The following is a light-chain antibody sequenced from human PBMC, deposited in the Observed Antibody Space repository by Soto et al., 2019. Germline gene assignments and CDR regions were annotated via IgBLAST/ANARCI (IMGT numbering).Light chain of an antibody. Sequence: EIVLTQSPGTLSLSPGERATLSCRASQSVSSSYLAWYQQKPGQAPSLLIYGASSRATGIPDRFSGSGSGPDFTLTINRLEPEDFAVYYCQQYGSSPGTIGQATKMEIK. V-gene: IGKV3-20*01. CDR1: QSVSSSY. CDR3: QQYGSSPGT. CDR2: GAS. J-gene: IGKJ1*01.